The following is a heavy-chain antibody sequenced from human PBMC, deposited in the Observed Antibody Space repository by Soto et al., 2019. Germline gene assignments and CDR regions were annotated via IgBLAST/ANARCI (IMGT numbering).Heavy chain of an antibody. CDR3: ARDVAATSSVYVVY. Sequence: PSETLSLTCTVSGGSVSGYFWTWIRQPPGKGLEWIGYISYSGSTNYNSSLKSRVTMSIDTSKNQFSLRLTSVSAADTAVYYCARDVAATSSVYVVYWGQRTLVSVS. CDR1: GGSVSGYF. J-gene: IGHJ4*02. CDR2: ISYSGST. D-gene: IGHD2-15*01. V-gene: IGHV4-59*02.